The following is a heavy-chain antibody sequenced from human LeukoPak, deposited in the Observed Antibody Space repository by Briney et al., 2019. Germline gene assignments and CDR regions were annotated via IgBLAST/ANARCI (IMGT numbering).Heavy chain of an antibody. CDR2: INPDGTTA. CDR1: GFTFSSYC. Sequence: GGSLRLSCAASGFTFSSYCMHWVRQPLGRGLVWVSRINPDGTTANYADSVKGRFTISRDNAKNTLYLQMNSLTVEDTALYYCVRIATVTTPDYWGQGTLVTVSS. D-gene: IGHD4-17*01. V-gene: IGHV3-74*01. CDR3: VRIATVTTPDY. J-gene: IGHJ4*02.